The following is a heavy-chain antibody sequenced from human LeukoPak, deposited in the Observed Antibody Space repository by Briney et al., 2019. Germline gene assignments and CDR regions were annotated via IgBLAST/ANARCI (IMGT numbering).Heavy chain of an antibody. J-gene: IGHJ4*02. CDR1: GLTFSNYW. D-gene: IGHD4-17*01. CDR3: ARAGGSTVSHSDY. CDR2: ISSSTSYI. V-gene: IGHV3-21*01. Sequence: GGSLRLSCAASGLTFSNYWMDWVRQAPGKGLEWVSSISSSTSYIYYADSVKGRFTISKDNPKNSLYLQMNSLRAEDTAVYYCARAGGSTVSHSDYWGQGTLVTVSS.